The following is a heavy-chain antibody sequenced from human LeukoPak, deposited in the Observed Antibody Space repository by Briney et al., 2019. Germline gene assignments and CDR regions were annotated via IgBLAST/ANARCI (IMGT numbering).Heavy chain of an antibody. V-gene: IGHV3-66*01. J-gene: IGHJ6*02. CDR3: ARMMYNWNDNYYYGMDV. CDR2: IYSGGST. Sequence: GGSLRLSCAASGFTFSSYAMSWVRQAPGKGLEWVSVIYSGGSTYYADSVKGRFTISRDNSKNTLYLQVNSLRAEDTAVYYCARMMYNWNDNYYYGMDVWGQGTTVTVSS. D-gene: IGHD1-1*01. CDR1: GFTFSSYA.